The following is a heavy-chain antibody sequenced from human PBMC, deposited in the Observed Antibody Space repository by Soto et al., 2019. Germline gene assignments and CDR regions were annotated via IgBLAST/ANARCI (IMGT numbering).Heavy chain of an antibody. Sequence: PGGSLRLSCAASGFTFSSYSMNWVRQAPGKGLEWVSSISSSSSYIYYADSVKGRFTISRDNAKNSLYLQMNSLRAEDTAVYYCASYNYGILTGYYFSYFDYWGQGTLVTVSS. V-gene: IGHV3-21*01. D-gene: IGHD3-9*01. CDR3: ASYNYGILTGYYFSYFDY. J-gene: IGHJ4*02. CDR1: GFTFSSYS. CDR2: ISSSSSYI.